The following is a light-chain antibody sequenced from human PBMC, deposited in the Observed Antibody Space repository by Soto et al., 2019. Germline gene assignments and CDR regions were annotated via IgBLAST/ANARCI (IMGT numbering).Light chain of an antibody. V-gene: IGKV3D-15*01. CDR3: QRYGASTT. CDR1: QSISSN. J-gene: IGKJ1*01. Sequence: VMSRSPSTQAVSPFERSNLSCWASQSISSNLAWYQQKAGQAPRLLIYGASTRATGIPVRFSGSGSGTDFTLTITSLEPEDFAVYYCQRYGASTTFGQGTKVDIK. CDR2: GAS.